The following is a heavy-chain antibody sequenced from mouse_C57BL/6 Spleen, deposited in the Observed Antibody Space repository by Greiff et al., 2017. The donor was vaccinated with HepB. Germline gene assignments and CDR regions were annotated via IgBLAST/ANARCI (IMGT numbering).Heavy chain of an antibody. CDR2: INPSTGGT. J-gene: IGHJ3*01. D-gene: IGHD1-1*01. V-gene: IGHV1-42*01. CDR1: GYSFTGYY. Sequence: DVQLQESGPELVKPGASVKISCKASGYSFTGYYMNWVKQSPEKSLEWIGEINPSTGGTTYNQKFKAKATLTVDKSSSTAYMQLKSLTSEDSAVYYCARGLVATRGFAYWGQGTLVTVSA. CDR3: ARGLVATRGFAY.